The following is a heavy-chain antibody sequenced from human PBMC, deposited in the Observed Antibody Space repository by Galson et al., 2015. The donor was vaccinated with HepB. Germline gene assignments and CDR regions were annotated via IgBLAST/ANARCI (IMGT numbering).Heavy chain of an antibody. Sequence: SLRLSCAASGFTVSGNYMSWVRQAPGKGLEWVSVIYSGGSTYYADSVKGRFTISRDNSKNTLYLQMNSLRAEDTAVYYCARYLTLGSSGPRGTFDIWGQGTMVTISS. D-gene: IGHD2-2*01. CDR1: GFTVSGNY. J-gene: IGHJ3*02. CDR2: IYSGGST. V-gene: IGHV3-66*01. CDR3: ARYLTLGSSGPRGTFDI.